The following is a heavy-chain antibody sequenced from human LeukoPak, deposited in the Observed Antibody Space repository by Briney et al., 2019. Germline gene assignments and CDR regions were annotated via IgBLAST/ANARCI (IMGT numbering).Heavy chain of an antibody. V-gene: IGHV4-61*02. J-gene: IGHJ4*02. CDR2: IYTSGST. CDR1: GGSISRGGYY. CDR3: ARSRETYYDFWSGYLFDY. D-gene: IGHD3-3*01. Sequence: SETLSLTCTVSGGSISRGGYYWSWIRQHPGKGLEWIGRIYTSGSTNYNPSLKSRVTMSVDTSKNQFSLKLSSVTAADTAVYYCARSRETYYDFWSGYLFDYWGQGTLVTVSS.